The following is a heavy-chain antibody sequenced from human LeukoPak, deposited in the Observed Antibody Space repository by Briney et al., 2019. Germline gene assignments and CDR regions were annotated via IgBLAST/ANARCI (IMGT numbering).Heavy chain of an antibody. CDR2: ISSSGGST. CDR1: GFSFSSYA. J-gene: IGHJ2*01. V-gene: IGHV3-23*01. CDR3: ARDRAVLDPSYFDL. Sequence: PGGSLRLSCATFGFSFSSYAMSWVRQAPGKGLEWVSAISSSGGSTYYANSVKGRFTISRDNSKYTLYLQVNSLRAEDTAVYYCARDRAVLDPSYFDLWGRGTLVTVS. D-gene: IGHD4/OR15-4a*01.